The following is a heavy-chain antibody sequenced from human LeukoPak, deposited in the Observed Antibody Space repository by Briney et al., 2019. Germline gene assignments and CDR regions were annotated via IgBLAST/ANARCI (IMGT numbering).Heavy chain of an antibody. Sequence: GRSLRLSCAASGFTFDDYAMHWVRQAPGKGLEWVSGISWNSGSIGYADSVKGRFTISRDNAKNSLYLQMNSLRAEDTAVYYCAKDPLDIVLMVYAIVHWGQGTLVTVSS. D-gene: IGHD2-8*01. V-gene: IGHV3-9*01. CDR1: GFTFDDYA. J-gene: IGHJ4*02. CDR2: ISWNSGSI. CDR3: AKDPLDIVLMVYAIVH.